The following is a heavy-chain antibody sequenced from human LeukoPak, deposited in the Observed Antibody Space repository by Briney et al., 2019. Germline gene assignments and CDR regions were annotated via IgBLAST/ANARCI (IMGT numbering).Heavy chain of an antibody. CDR1: GFTFGSYA. Sequence: GGCLRLSCAASGFTFGSYAVSWVRQAPGKGLEWVSAISCSGGGTYYADSVKGRFTISRDNSKNTVYLQMSSLSTEDTAVYHCAKTTTGYSSGRYPGWPVDYWGQGTLVSVSS. V-gene: IGHV3-23*01. CDR3: AKTTTGYSSGRYPGWPVDY. CDR2: ISCSGGGT. D-gene: IGHD6-19*01. J-gene: IGHJ4*02.